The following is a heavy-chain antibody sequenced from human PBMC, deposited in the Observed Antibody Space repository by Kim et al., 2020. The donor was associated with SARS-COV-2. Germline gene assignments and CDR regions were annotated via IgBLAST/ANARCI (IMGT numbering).Heavy chain of an antibody. J-gene: IGHJ4*02. CDR1: GYTFTSYG. Sequence: ASVKVSCKASGYTFTSYGISWVRQAPGQGLEWMGWISAYNGNTNYAQKLQGRVTMTTDTSTSTAYMELRSLRSDDTAVYYCARVPPPSSTSCRFDYWGQGTLVTVSS. CDR3: ARVPPPSSTSCRFDY. D-gene: IGHD2-2*01. CDR2: ISAYNGNT. V-gene: IGHV1-18*04.